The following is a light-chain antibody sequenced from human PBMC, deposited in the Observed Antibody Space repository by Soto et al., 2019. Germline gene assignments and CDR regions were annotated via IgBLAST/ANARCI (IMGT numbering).Light chain of an antibody. CDR1: KNDIGVYDF. CDR2: EVV. J-gene: IGLJ1*01. CDR3: KSYAGSNTYV. Sequence: LTQPPSASGSPGQSVTISCTGTKNDIGVYDFVSWYQHHPGKAPRLIIYEVVQRPSGVPDRFSGSKSGNTASLTVSGLQAADEADYFCKSYAGSNTYVLGSGTKVTVL. V-gene: IGLV2-8*01.